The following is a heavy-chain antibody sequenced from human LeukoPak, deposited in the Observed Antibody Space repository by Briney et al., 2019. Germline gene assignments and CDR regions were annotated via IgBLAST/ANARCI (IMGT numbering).Heavy chain of an antibody. D-gene: IGHD2/OR15-2a*01. V-gene: IGHV2-5*02. CDR1: GFSLTTSAVG. CDR3: AHRGKYLTWFDP. Sequence: SGPTLIHPSQALALTFTFSGFSLTTSAVGVGWIRKPPGQALEWLALIYSDDDKRYNPSLRTRLSITKDTSKNQVVLTMTNVDLVDTATYFCAHRGKYLTWFDPWGQGTLVIVSS. CDR2: IYSDDDK. J-gene: IGHJ5*02.